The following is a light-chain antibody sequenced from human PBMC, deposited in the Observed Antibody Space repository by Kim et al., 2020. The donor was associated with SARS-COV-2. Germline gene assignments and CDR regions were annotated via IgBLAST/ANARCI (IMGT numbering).Light chain of an antibody. CDR1: QSVLHSSNNKNY. Sequence: DIVMTQSPDSLAVFLGERATINCKSSQSVLHSSNNKNYLAWYQQKPGQPPKLLIYWASTRESGVPDRLSGSGSGTDFTLTISSLQAEDVAVYSCQQYYTPPYTFGQGTKLEI. CDR3: QQYYTPPYT. V-gene: IGKV4-1*01. J-gene: IGKJ2*01. CDR2: WAS.